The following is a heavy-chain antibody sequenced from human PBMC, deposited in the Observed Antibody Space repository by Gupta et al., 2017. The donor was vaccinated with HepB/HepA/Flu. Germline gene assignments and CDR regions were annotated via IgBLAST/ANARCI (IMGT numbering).Heavy chain of an antibody. CDR1: GGSISSYY. J-gene: IGHJ3*02. Sequence: LVKPSETLSLTCTVSGGSISSYYWSWIRQPAGKGLEWIGRIYTSGSTNYNPSLKSRVTMSVDTSKNQFSLKLSSVTAADTAVYYCASTVVVVPAARSIDAFDIWGQGTMVTVSS. D-gene: IGHD2-2*01. V-gene: IGHV4-4*07. CDR3: ASTVVVVPAARSIDAFDI. CDR2: IYTSGST.